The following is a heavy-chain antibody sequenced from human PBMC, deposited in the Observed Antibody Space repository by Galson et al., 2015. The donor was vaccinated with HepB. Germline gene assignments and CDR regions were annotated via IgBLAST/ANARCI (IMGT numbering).Heavy chain of an antibody. J-gene: IGHJ3*02. CDR1: GFTVSSNH. CDR3: ARGKRGSEYSSSWYAFEI. V-gene: IGHV3-53*01. D-gene: IGHD6-13*01. CDR2: IYSGGST. Sequence: SLRLSCAASGFTVSSNHMSWVRQAPGKGLEWVSVIYSGGSTFYADSVKGRFTISRDNSKNTLYLQMNSLRAEDTAVYYCARGKRGSEYSSSWYAFEIWGQGTMVTVSS.